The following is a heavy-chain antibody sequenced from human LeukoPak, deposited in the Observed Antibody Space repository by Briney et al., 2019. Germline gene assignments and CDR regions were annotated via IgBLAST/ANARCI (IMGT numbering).Heavy chain of an antibody. D-gene: IGHD3-10*01. CDR1: GYTFNGYY. CDR2: INPNSGGT. J-gene: IGHJ4*02. Sequence: SSVKVSCKASGYTFNGYYMHWVRQAPGQGLAGMGWINPNSGGTKYAQKFQGRVTMTRYTYISTAYMELSRLRSDDTAVYYCARGRVRGMAALYLVDWGQGTLVTVSS. CDR3: ARGRVRGMAALYLVD. V-gene: IGHV1-2*02.